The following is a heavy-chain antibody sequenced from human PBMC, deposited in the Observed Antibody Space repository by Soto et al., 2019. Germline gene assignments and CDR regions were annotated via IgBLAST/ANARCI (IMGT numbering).Heavy chain of an antibody. V-gene: IGHV4-59*01. J-gene: IGHJ4*02. D-gene: IGHD3-9*01. CDR2: IYYSGST. CDR1: GDSIISYY. CDR3: ARGPPIFY. Sequence: SETLSLTCTVSGDSIISYYWSWIRQPPGKGLEWIGHIYYSGSTNYNPSLKSRVTISVDTSKNQFSLKLSSVTAADTAVYYCARGPPIFYWGQGTLVSVSS.